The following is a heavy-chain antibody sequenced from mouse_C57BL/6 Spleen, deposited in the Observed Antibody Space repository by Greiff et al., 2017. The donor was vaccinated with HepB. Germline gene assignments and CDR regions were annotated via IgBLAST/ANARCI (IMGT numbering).Heavy chain of an antibody. V-gene: IGHV1-54*01. CDR1: GYAFTNYL. D-gene: IGHD2-1*01. CDR2: INPGSGGT. J-gene: IGHJ2*01. CDR3: ARKGIYGNFDY. Sequence: QVQLQQSGAELVRPGTSVKVSCKASGYAFTNYLIEWVKQRPGQGLEWIGVINPGSGGTNYNEKFKGKATLTADKSSSTAYMQLSSLTSEDSAVYFCARKGIYGNFDYWGQGTTLTVSS.